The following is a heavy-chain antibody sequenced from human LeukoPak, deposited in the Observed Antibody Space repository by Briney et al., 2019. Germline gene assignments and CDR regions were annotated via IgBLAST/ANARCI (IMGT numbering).Heavy chain of an antibody. CDR3: ARLPTGYPNWFDP. J-gene: IGHJ5*02. D-gene: IGHD3-9*01. CDR2: INYGGSGGT. CDR1: GGSISSSSYY. Sequence: SETLSLTCTVSGGSISSSSYYWGWIRQPPGKGLEWLGNINYGGSGGTYYNPSLKSRVTISVDTSRSQFSLKLNSVTAADTAVYYCARLPTGYPNWFDPWGQGTLVTVSS. V-gene: IGHV4-39*01.